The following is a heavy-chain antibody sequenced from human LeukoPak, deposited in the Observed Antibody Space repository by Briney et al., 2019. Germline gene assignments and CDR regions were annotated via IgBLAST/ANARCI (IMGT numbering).Heavy chain of an antibody. J-gene: IGHJ6*03. CDR3: ARDGSGDSSSSLGNYYYYMDV. V-gene: IGHV1-69*05. Sequence: GASVKVSCKASGGTFSSYAISWVRQAPGQGLEWMGGIIPIFGTANYAQKFQGRVTITTDESTSTAYMELSSLRSEDTAVYYCARDGSGDSSSSLGNYYYYMDVWGKGTTDTVSS. D-gene: IGHD6-6*01. CDR1: GGTFSSYA. CDR2: IIPIFGTA.